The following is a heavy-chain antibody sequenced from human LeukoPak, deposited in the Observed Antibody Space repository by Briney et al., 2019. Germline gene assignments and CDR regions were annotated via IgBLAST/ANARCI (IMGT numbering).Heavy chain of an antibody. CDR1: GFTFSDYY. V-gene: IGHV3-11*01. Sequence: GGSLRLSCAASGFTFSDYYMSWIRQAPGKGLEWVSYISSSGSTIYYTDSVKGRFTISRDNAKNSLYLQMNSLRAEDTAVYYCASTGDSSGWYYDYWGQGTLVTVSS. J-gene: IGHJ4*02. CDR2: ISSSGSTI. D-gene: IGHD6-19*01. CDR3: ASTGDSSGWYYDY.